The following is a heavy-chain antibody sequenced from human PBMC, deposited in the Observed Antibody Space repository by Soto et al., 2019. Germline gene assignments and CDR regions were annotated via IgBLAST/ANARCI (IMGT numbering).Heavy chain of an antibody. CDR2: IDPSDSYT. V-gene: IGHV5-10-1*01. D-gene: IGHD3-22*01. J-gene: IGHJ4*02. CDR3: ARSGGYYDSSGPLDY. CDR1: GYSFTSYL. Sequence: GESLKISCKGSGYSFTSYLISWVRQMPGKGLEWMGRIDPSDSYTNYSPSFQGHVTISADKSISTAYLQWSSLKASDTAMYYCARSGGYYDSSGPLDYWGQGTLVTVSS.